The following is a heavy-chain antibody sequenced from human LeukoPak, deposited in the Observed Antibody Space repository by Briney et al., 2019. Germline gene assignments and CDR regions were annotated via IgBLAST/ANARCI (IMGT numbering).Heavy chain of an antibody. CDR3: ARIYYDSSGYRLFDY. CDR2: INEDGSEK. D-gene: IGHD3-22*01. V-gene: IGHV3-7*02. CDR1: GFTFSTHW. Sequence: GGSLRLSCAASGFTFSTHWMSWVRQAPGKGLEWVANINEDGSEKYYVDSVKGRFTISRDNAKNSLYLQMNRLRAEHTALYYCARIYYDSSGYRLFDYWGQGTLVTVSS. J-gene: IGHJ4*02.